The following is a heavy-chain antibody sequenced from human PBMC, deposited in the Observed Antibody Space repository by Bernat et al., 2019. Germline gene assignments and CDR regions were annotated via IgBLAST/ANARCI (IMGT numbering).Heavy chain of an antibody. CDR2: IYYSGST. CDR1: GGSISSGGYS. V-gene: IGHV4-31*03. CDR3: ARGAGATHFDY. J-gene: IGHJ4*02. D-gene: IGHD1-26*01. Sequence: QVQLQESGPGLVKPSQTLSLTCTVSGGSISSGGYSWSWIGKHPGKGRGWIGYIYYSGSTYYNPSLKSRVTISVDTSKNQFSLKLSSVTAADTAVYYCARGAGATHFDYWGQGTLVTVSS.